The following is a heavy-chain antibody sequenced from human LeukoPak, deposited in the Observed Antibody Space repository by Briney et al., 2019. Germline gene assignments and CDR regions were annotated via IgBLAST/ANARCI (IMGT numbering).Heavy chain of an antibody. CDR1: GGTFSSYA. CDR3: SSCQERITIFGVAPMPDY. CDR2: IIPILGIA. D-gene: IGHD3-3*01. J-gene: IGHJ4*02. V-gene: IGHV1-69*04. Sequence: EASVNVSCKASGGTFSSYAISWVRQAPGQELEWMGRIIPILGIANHAQKFQGRVTMTRDTSISTAYMELSRLRSDDTAVYYCSSCQERITIFGVAPMPDYWGQGTLVTVSS.